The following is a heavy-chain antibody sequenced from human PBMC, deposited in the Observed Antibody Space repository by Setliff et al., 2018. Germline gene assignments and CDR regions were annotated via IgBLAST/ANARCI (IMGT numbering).Heavy chain of an antibody. CDR3: ARGPLDFVVVPAAAKFDY. D-gene: IGHD2-2*01. CDR2: INPSGGLT. Sequence: ASVKVSCKASGGTFGRFAISWVRQAPGQGLEWMGIINPSGGLTSYAQKFQGRVTMTTDTSTSTAYMELRSLRSDDTAVYYCARGPLDFVVVPAAAKFDYWGQGTLVTVSS. CDR1: GGTFGRFA. V-gene: IGHV1-18*01. J-gene: IGHJ4*02.